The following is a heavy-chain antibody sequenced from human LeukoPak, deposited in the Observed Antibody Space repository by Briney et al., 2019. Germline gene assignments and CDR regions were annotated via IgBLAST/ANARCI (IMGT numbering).Heavy chain of an antibody. V-gene: IGHV4-59*12. CDR1: GGSISSYY. CDR3: ARGRGDV. J-gene: IGHJ6*04. Sequence: SETLSPTCTVSGGSISSYYWSWIRQPPGKGLEWIGYIYYTGSTNYNPSLKSRVTISVDTSKNQFSLKLSSVTAADTAVYYCARGRGDVWGKGTTVTVSS. CDR2: IYYTGST.